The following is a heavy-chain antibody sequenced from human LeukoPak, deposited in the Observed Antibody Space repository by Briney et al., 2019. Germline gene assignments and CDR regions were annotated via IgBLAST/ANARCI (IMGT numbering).Heavy chain of an antibody. J-gene: IGHJ6*03. CDR3: ATRYGGLLRYYYYMDV. CDR1: GYALTELS. D-gene: IGHD4-23*01. CDR2: FDPEDGET. V-gene: IGHV1-24*01. Sequence: ASVKVSCKVSGYALTELSMHWVRQAPGKGLEWMGGFDPEDGETIYAQKFQGRVTMTEDTSTDTAYMELSSLRSEDTAVYYCATRYGGLLRYYYYMDVWGKGTTVTVSS.